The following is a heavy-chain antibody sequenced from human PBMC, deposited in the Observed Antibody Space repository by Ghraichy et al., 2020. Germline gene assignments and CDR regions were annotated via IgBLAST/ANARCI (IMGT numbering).Heavy chain of an antibody. Sequence: SETLSLTCTVSGGSISSYYWSWIRQPPGKGLEWIGYIYYSGSTNYNPSLKSRVTISVDTSKNQFSLKLSSVTAADTAVYYCARVGWELPVELYYYYYMDVWGKGTTVTVSS. CDR1: GGSISSYY. V-gene: IGHV4-59*01. J-gene: IGHJ6*03. CDR3: ARVGWELPVELYYYYYMDV. CDR2: IYYSGST. D-gene: IGHD1-26*01.